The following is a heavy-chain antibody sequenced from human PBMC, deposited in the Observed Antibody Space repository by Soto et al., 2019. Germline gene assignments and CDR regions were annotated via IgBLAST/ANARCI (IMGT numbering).Heavy chain of an antibody. CDR1: GGTFSTYA. V-gene: IGHV1-69*12. CDR3: AREDKPGGYTPPGTSGFDS. D-gene: IGHD5-12*01. CDR2: IIPIYGTA. J-gene: IGHJ4*02. Sequence: QVHLVQAGAEVKKPGSSVKVSCKASGGTFSTYAISWVRQAPGQGLEWMGGIIPIYGTANYAQKFKGRLTMTADESTSTVYMGLSSRRSDDTAGYYCAREDKPGGYTPPGTSGFDSWGQGTLVTVSS.